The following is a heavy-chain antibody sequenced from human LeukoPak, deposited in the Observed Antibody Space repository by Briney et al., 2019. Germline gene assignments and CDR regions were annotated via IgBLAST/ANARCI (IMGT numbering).Heavy chain of an antibody. CDR1: GGSISSYY. D-gene: IGHD2-2*01. CDR2: ISYSGST. CDR3: ARMSCSSTSCYSNYPLDY. V-gene: IGHV4-59*01. Sequence: SETLSLTCTVSGGSISSYYWSWIRQPPGKGLEWIGYISYSGSTNYNPSLKSRVTISIDTSKNQFSLKLSSVTAADTAVYYCARMSCSSTSCYSNYPLDYWGQGTLVTVSS. J-gene: IGHJ4*02.